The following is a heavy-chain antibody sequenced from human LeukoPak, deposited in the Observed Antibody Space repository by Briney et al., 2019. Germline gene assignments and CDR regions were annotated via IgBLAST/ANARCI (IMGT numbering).Heavy chain of an antibody. CDR3: ARGPYSSGWYGLDY. CDR1: GYTFTYYY. V-gene: IGHV1-46*04. Sequence: EASVKVSCKASGYTFTYYYMYWVRQAPGQGLEWMGLINPSGGSTSHVQELQGRVTMTRDTSTSTVYMELSSLRSEDTAVYYCARGPYSSGWYGLDYWGQGTLVTVSS. CDR2: INPSGGST. J-gene: IGHJ4*02. D-gene: IGHD6-19*01.